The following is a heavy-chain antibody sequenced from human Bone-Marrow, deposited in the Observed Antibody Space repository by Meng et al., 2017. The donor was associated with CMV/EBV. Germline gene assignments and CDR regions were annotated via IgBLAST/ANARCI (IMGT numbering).Heavy chain of an antibody. CDR1: GGSFSGYY. J-gene: IGHJ6*02. CDR2: INHSGST. CDR3: ARRKRSLYYYYGMAV. D-gene: IGHD1-14*01. Sequence: SETLSLTCAVYGGSFSGYYWSWIRQPPGKGLEWIGEINHSGSTNYNPSLKSRVTISVDTSKNQFSLKLSSVTAADTAVYYCARRKRSLYYYYGMAVWGQGTTVTVSS. V-gene: IGHV4-34*01.